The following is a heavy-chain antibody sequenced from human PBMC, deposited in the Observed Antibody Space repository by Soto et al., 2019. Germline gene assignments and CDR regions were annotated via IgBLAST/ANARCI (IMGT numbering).Heavy chain of an antibody. CDR2: ISAYNGNT. D-gene: IGHD5-12*01. V-gene: IGHV1-18*01. Sequence: VASVKVSCKASGYTFTSYGISWVRQAPGQGLEWMGWISAYNGNTNYAQKLQGRVAMTTDTSTSTAYMELRSLRSDDTAVYYCAREWTSSGYDYYWFDPWGQGALVTVSS. CDR3: AREWTSSGYDYYWFDP. J-gene: IGHJ5*02. CDR1: GYTFTSYG.